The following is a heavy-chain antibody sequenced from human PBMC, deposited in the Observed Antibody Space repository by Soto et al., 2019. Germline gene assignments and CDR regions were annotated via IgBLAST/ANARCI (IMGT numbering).Heavy chain of an antibody. D-gene: IGHD4-17*01. V-gene: IGHV4-31*03. CDR2: IYYSGST. CDR1: GGSISSGGYY. J-gene: IGHJ4*02. CDR3: ARDDNGDYVLDY. Sequence: QVQLQESGPGLVKPSQTLSLTCTFSGGSISSGGYYWSWIRQHPGKGLEWIGYIYYSGSTYYNPSLKSRVTISVDTSKNQFSLKLSSVTAADTAVYYCARDDNGDYVLDYWGQGTLVTVSS.